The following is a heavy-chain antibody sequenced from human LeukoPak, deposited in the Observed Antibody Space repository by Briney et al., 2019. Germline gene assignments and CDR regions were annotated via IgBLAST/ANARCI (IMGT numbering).Heavy chain of an antibody. J-gene: IGHJ4*02. CDR3: VKDTNFHSSPSFDY. D-gene: IGHD3-22*01. CDR2: INSNGGNT. Sequence: GGSLRLSCSASGFTFSNHAMHWVRQAPGKGLEYVSAINSNGGNTYYADSVTGRFTISRDNSKNTLYLQMSSLRAEDTAVYFCVKDTNFHSSPSFDYWGQGTLVTVSS. CDR1: GFTFSNHA. V-gene: IGHV3-64D*09.